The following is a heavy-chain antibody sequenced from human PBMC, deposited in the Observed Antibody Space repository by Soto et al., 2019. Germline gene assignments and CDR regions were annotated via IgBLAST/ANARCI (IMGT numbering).Heavy chain of an antibody. CDR2: LGGAGAR. V-gene: IGHV3-13*01. Sequence: PRLSCAAFGFTYRSYDMHWVRQVAGKGLEWVSSLGGAGAREYAESVKGRFVISRDNANSLYLQMDSLRAGDTAIYYCTRASFGVGMDLWGQGTPVTVSS. D-gene: IGHD3-10*01. CDR3: TRASFGVGMDL. J-gene: IGHJ6*02. CDR1: GFTYRSYD.